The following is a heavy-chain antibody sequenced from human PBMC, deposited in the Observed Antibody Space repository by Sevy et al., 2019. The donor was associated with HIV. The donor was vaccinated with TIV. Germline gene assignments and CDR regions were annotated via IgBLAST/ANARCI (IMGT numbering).Heavy chain of an antibody. J-gene: IGHJ4*02. V-gene: IGHV3-48*03. CDR2: ISSSFNI. CDR3: AKEGGSHYDTSGSFDD. CDR1: GFTFSIYE. D-gene: IGHD3-22*01. Sequence: GGSLRLSCVASGFTFSIYEMNWVRQAPGQGLEWVSYISSSFNIDYADSVKGRFTISRDNSKNTLYLQMNSLRAEDTAVFYCAKEGGSHYDTSGSFDDWGQGTRVTVSS.